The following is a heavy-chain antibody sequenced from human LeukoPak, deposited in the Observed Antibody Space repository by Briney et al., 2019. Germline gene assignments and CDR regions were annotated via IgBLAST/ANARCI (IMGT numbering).Heavy chain of an antibody. Sequence: GGSLRLSCAASGFTFSSYGMHWVRQAPGKGLEWVAFIRYDGSNKYYADSVKGRFTISRDNSKNTLYLQMNSLRAEDTAVYYCARETYSGYEDFDYWGQGTLVTVTS. CDR2: IRYDGSNK. CDR1: GFTFSSYG. D-gene: IGHD5-12*01. J-gene: IGHJ4*02. V-gene: IGHV3-30*02. CDR3: ARETYSGYEDFDY.